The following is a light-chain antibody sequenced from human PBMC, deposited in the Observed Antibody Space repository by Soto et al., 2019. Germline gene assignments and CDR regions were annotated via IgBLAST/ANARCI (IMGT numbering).Light chain of an antibody. CDR1: QAVNTR. V-gene: IGKV3-11*01. Sequence: EIVMAQSPATLSSNKGDRVTLSCRASQAVNTRLAWYQHKPGQAPRLLIYLASNRAAGVPARFSGSGSGTDFTLTISDVEPEDFAVYYCHQRQSWPRTFGQGTKV. J-gene: IGKJ1*01. CDR3: HQRQSWPRT. CDR2: LAS.